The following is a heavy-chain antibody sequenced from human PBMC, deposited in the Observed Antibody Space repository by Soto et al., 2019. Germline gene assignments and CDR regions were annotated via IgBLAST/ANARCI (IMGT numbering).Heavy chain of an antibody. J-gene: IGHJ4*02. CDR1: GVSFSTYY. CDR3: ARGRRGSYGDFGY. CDR2: IYDSA. Sequence: PSETLSLTCSISGVSFSTYYWIWIRHPPGKGLEWMWYIYDSAAYNPSLKTRVTISVDTSKNQFSLKLSSVTPADTAVYYCARGRRGSYGDFGYWGQGTLVTVSS. V-gene: IGHV4-59*01. D-gene: IGHD4-17*01.